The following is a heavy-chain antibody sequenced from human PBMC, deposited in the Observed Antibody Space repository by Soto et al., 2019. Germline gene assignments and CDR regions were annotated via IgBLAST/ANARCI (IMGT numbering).Heavy chain of an antibody. D-gene: IGHD3-10*01. CDR3: AVPRRGFGYGRFVMDV. J-gene: IGHJ6*02. V-gene: IGHV4-34*01. Sequence: PSETLSLTCDVYGGSFSGYIWTWIRQTPGKGLQWIGQINHSGSANYAQKFQERVTITRDMSTSTAYMELSSLRSEDTAVYYCAVPRRGFGYGRFVMDVWGQGTTVTVSS. CDR1: GGSFSGYI. CDR2: INHSGSA.